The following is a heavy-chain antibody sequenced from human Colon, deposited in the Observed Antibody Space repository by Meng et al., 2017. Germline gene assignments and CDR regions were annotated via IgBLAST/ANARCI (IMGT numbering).Heavy chain of an antibody. J-gene: IGHJ5*02. CDR1: GGSISTSGYY. CDR2: IGHSGIT. CDR3: VRSSAWVRTGFDP. D-gene: IGHD6-19*01. V-gene: IGHV4-39*01. Sequence: QPQLQESGPGLVKPSVALSLTCSVSGGSISTSGYYWGWIRQPPGKGLEWIGSIGHSGITYYTPSLKSRVAVSLDTSKSQFSLILTSVTAADTAVYYCVRSSAWVRTGFDPWGQGTLVTVSS.